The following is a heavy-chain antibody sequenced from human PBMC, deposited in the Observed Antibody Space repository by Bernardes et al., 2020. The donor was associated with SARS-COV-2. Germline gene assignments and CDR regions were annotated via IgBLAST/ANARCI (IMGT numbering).Heavy chain of an antibody. Sequence: GSLRLSCEASGFTFSNYAMSWVRQAPGKGLEWVSDISGPGRTYYADSVRGRFTISRDNSKNTLYLEMNSLRVEDTAVYYCAKELAYGSSWRDYSYYFGMDVWGQGTTVTVSS. V-gene: IGHV3-23*01. CDR1: GFTFSNYA. CDR2: ISGPGRT. D-gene: IGHD6-13*01. J-gene: IGHJ6*02. CDR3: AKELAYGSSWRDYSYYFGMDV.